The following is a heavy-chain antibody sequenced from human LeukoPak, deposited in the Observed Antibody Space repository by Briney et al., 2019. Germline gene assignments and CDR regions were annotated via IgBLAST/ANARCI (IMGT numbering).Heavy chain of an antibody. J-gene: IGHJ4*02. D-gene: IGHD1-26*01. CDR2: INPNSGGT. Sequence: ASVKVSCKASGYTFTGCYMHWVRQAPGQGLEWMGWINPNSGGTNYAQKFQGRVTMTRNTSISTAYMELSSLRSEDTAVYYCARLPSGRRGYWGQGTLVTVSS. CDR1: GYTFTGCY. CDR3: ARLPSGRRGY. V-gene: IGHV1-2*02.